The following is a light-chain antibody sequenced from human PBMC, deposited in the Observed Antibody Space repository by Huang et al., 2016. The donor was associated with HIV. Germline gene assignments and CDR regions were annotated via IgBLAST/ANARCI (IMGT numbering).Light chain of an antibody. Sequence: DIIMTQSPDSLAVSLGEWATLNCRSSQSVYSSSTRKDYMAWFPQKPGQPPRLLLFWASTREAGVPDRVSGSGSGTHFTLTIANLEAEDAAIYYCQQYYSSPQTFGQGTRVEVK. CDR1: QSVYSSSTRKDY. CDR2: WAS. V-gene: IGKV4-1*01. CDR3: QQYYSSPQT. J-gene: IGKJ1*01.